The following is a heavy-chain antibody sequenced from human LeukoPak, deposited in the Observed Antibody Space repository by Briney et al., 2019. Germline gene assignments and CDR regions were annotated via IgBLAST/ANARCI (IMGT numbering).Heavy chain of an antibody. D-gene: IGHD5-18*01. CDR2: IYYSGST. V-gene: IGHV4-59*08. CDR3: ARQHPFGYSYGPYSDY. J-gene: IGHJ4*02. CDR1: GGSNSSYY. Sequence: SETLSVTCTVSGGSNSSYYWSWSRQPPGKGLEWIGDIYYSGSTNYTPSLKSRVTMSVDMSKNQYSLNLSSVTAADTAVYYCARQHPFGYSYGPYSDYWGQGTLVTVSS.